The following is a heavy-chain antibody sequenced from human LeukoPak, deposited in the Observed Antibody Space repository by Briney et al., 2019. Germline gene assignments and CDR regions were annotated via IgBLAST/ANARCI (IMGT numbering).Heavy chain of an antibody. CDR2: ITISGHTK. CDR3: ARGDPHADL. J-gene: IGHJ5*02. CDR1: GFDLNTYE. V-gene: IGHV3-48*03. Sequence: GGSLRLSCAASGFDLNTYEMNWVRQAPGKGLEWIADITISGHTKNYADSVKGRFTISRDNAGTSLYLQMNSLRVEDTGVYYCARGDPHADLWGHGTLVTVSS.